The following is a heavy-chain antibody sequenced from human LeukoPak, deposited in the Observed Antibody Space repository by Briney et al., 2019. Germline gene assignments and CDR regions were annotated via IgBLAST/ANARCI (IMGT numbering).Heavy chain of an antibody. V-gene: IGHV3-21*01. CDR3: AKDQGTTMITSLDS. D-gene: IGHD3-22*01. J-gene: IGHJ4*02. Sequence: PGGVLRLSCAASGFIFGSYTMNWVRQAPGKGLEWISSISSRSTYIYYADSVEGRFTISRDNAKSSLYLQMDSLGAEDTAVYYCAKDQGTTMITSLDSWGLGTLVTVSS. CDR2: ISSRSTYI. CDR1: GFIFGSYT.